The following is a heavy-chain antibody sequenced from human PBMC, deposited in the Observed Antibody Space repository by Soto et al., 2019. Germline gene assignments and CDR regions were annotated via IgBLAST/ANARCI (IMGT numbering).Heavy chain of an antibody. V-gene: IGHV1-18*01. CDR2: ISPHNGKT. CDR1: GYTFVTYY. J-gene: IGHJ4*02. Sequence: QVQLVQSGGEVQKPGASVKVSCKTSGYTFVTYYISWLRQAPGQGIEWMGWISPHNGKTNYIQSLQGRVTMTADTSTGTAYLELRSLRSNDTAVYFCARDSSNYFDYWGQGTLVTVSS. D-gene: IGHD4-4*01. CDR3: ARDSSNYFDY.